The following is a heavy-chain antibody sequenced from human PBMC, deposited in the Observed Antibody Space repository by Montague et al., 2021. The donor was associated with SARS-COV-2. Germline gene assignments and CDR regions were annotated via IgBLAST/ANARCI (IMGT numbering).Heavy chain of an antibody. CDR3: AREIRGVCVDX. CDR1: GFSLSTSGMC. J-gene: IGHJ4*02. CDR2: IDWDDDK. V-gene: IGHV2-70*11. Sequence: PALVKPTQTLTLTCTFSGFSLSTSGMCVSWIRQPPGKALEWLARIDWDDDKYYSTFLKTRLTISKDTSKNQVVLTMTNMDPVDTATYYCAREIRGVCVDXWGQGTLVTVSS.